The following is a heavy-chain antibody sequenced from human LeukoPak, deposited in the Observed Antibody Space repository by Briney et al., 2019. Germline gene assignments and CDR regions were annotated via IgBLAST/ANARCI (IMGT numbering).Heavy chain of an antibody. CDR3: ARGLIESGYSYGYLFDY. CDR1: GGSISGYY. V-gene: IGHV4-59*01. J-gene: IGHJ4*02. D-gene: IGHD5-18*01. CDR2: IYYSGST. Sequence: KPSETLSLTCTVSGGSISGYYWTWIRQPPGKGLEWIGYIYYSGSTNYNPSLKSRVTISVDTSKNQFSLKLSSVTAADTAVYYCARGLIESGYSYGYLFDYWGQGTLVTVSS.